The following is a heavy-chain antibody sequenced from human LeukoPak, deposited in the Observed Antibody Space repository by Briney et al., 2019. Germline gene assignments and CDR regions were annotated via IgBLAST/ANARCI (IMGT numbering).Heavy chain of an antibody. J-gene: IGHJ4*02. V-gene: IGHV4-31*03. CDR3: ARNRKHYGSSWSYHSDY. CDR1: GGSISSGGYY. CDR2: IYYSGST. Sequence: SETLSLTCTVSGGSISSGGYYWSWIRQHPGKGLEWIGYIYYSGSTYYNPSLKSRVTISVDTSKNQFSLKLSSVTAADTAVYYCARNRKHYGSSWSYHSDYWGQGTLVTVSS. D-gene: IGHD6-13*01.